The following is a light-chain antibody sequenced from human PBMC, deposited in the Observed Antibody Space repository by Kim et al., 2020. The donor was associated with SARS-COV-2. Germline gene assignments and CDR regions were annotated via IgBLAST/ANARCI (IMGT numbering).Light chain of an antibody. Sequence: DIQMTQSPSTLSASVGDRVTITCRASQSISDWLAWYQLKPGKAPKLLIFDASGLQGGVPSRFSGTGSGTEFTLTISSLQPDDFATYYCQQYNTYPRALTFGGGTKVDIK. CDR2: DAS. CDR1: QSISDW. J-gene: IGKJ4*01. CDR3: QQYNTYPRALT. V-gene: IGKV1-5*01.